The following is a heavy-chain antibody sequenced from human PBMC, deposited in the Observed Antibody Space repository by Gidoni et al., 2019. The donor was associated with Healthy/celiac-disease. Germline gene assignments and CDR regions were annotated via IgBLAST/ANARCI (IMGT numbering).Heavy chain of an antibody. J-gene: IGHJ4*02. Sequence: QLQLQESGPGLVKPSETLSLTCTVSGGAISSSSYYWGWIRQPPGKGLEWIGSIYYSGSTYYNPSLKSRVTISVDTSKNQFSLKLSSVTAADTAVYYCARMAPRWLQLYYFDYWGQGTLVTVSS. D-gene: IGHD6-6*01. CDR3: ARMAPRWLQLYYFDY. CDR2: IYYSGST. CDR1: GGAISSSSYY. V-gene: IGHV4-39*01.